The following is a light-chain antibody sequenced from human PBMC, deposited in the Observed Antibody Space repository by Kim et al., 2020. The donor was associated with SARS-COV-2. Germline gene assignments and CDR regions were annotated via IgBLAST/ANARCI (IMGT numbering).Light chain of an antibody. Sequence: DIQMTQSPSALSASVGDRVTITCRASQDTRSDLGWYQQKPGKVPNRLIYTASSLQSGVPSRFSGSGSGTEFTLTISSLQPEDLATYYCVQHNSYPPTFGGGTKVDIK. CDR3: VQHNSYPPT. CDR2: TAS. CDR1: QDTRSD. V-gene: IGKV1-17*01. J-gene: IGKJ4*01.